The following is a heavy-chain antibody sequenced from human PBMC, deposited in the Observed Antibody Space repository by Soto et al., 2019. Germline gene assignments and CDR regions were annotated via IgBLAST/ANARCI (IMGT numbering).Heavy chain of an antibody. CDR2: ISYDGSNK. J-gene: IGHJ6*02. CDR3: ASMYCSSTSCYGGGYYYYGMDV. V-gene: IGHV3-30*04. Sequence: GGSLRLSCAASGFTFSSYAMHWVRQAPGKGLEWEAVISYDGSNKYYADSVKGRFTISRDNSKNTLYLQMNSLRAEDTAVYYCASMYCSSTSCYGGGYYYYGMDVWGQGTTVTVSS. D-gene: IGHD2-2*01. CDR1: GFTFSSYA.